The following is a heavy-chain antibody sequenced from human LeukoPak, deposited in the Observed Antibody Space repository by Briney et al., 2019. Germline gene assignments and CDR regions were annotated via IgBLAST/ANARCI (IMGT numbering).Heavy chain of an antibody. Sequence: GGSLRLSCAASGFTFSSYSMNWVRQAPGKGLEWVSSISSSSRYIYYADSVKGRFTISRDNAKNSLYLQMNSLRAEDTAVYYCARHCSSTSCYAFAPWGQGTLVTVSS. J-gene: IGHJ5*02. CDR2: ISSSSRYI. CDR3: ARHCSSTSCYAFAP. D-gene: IGHD2-2*01. V-gene: IGHV3-21*01. CDR1: GFTFSSYS.